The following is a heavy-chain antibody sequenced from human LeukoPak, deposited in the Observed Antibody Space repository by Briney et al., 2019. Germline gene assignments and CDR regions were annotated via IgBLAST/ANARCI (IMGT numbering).Heavy chain of an antibody. CDR3: TRDVRLRHKYYYMDV. CDR1: GFTFSSYG. J-gene: IGHJ6*03. Sequence: GSLRLSCAASGFTFSSYGMHWVRQAPGKGLEWVAFIRCDGSNKYYADSVKGRFSISRDNANNSLFLQMNSLRAEDTAVYYCTRDVRLRHKYYYMDVWGKGTTVTVSS. V-gene: IGHV3-30*02. CDR2: IRCDGSNK. D-gene: IGHD4-17*01.